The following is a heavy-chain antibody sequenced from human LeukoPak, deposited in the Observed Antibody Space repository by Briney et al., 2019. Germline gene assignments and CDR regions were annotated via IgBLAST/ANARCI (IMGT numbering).Heavy chain of an antibody. V-gene: IGHV4-59*01. D-gene: IGHD1-26*01. CDR3: ATRVRPTSPGVFDI. J-gene: IGHJ3*02. CDR2: IYYTGST. CDR1: GASISSYY. Sequence: SETLSLTCTVSGASISSYYWSWFRQSPGKGLESIGYIYYTGSTSYNPSLKSRVTMSVDTSKNQFSLKLNSVTAADTAVYYCATRVRPTSPGVFDIWGQGTLVTVSS.